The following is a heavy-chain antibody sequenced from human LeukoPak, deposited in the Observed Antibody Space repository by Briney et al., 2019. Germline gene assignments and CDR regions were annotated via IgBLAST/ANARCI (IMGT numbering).Heavy chain of an antibody. CDR3: ARDYSGSYDY. D-gene: IGHD1-26*01. CDR2: IIPILGIA. CDR1: GGTFSSYA. V-gene: IGHV1-69*04. J-gene: IGHJ4*02. Sequence: GASVKVSCKASGGTFSSYAISWVRQAPGQGLEWMGRIIPILGIANYAQKSQGRVTITADKSTSTAYMELSSLRSEDTAVYYCARDYSGSYDYWGQGTLVTVSS.